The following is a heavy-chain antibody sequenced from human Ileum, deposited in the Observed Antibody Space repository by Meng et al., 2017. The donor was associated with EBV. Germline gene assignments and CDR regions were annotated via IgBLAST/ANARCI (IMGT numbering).Heavy chain of an antibody. CDR1: GGSISSSNW. CDR2: IYHSGST. J-gene: IGHJ4*02. V-gene: IGHV4-4*02. Sequence: QVQLQEWGPGLVKPSGTLSPTCAVSGGSISSSNWWSWARQPPGKGLEWIGEIYHSGSTNYNPSLKSRVTMSVDKSKNQFSLNLSSVTAADTAVYYCARVGQWLPIDYWGQGTLATVSS. D-gene: IGHD6-19*01. CDR3: ARVGQWLPIDY.